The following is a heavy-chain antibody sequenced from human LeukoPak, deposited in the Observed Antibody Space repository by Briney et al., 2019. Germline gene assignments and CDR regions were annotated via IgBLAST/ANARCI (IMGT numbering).Heavy chain of an antibody. CDR2: ISRIGGST. V-gene: IGHV3-23*01. CDR1: GFIFSNYA. CDR3: AKAEEFLEWFLDY. Sequence: HPGGSLRLSCAASGFIFSNYALAWVRQAPGKGLEWVSGISRIGGSTHYADSVKGRFTISRDNSKNTLYLQMNSLRAEDTAVYYCAKAEEFLEWFLDYWGQGTLVTVSS. D-gene: IGHD3-3*01. J-gene: IGHJ4*02.